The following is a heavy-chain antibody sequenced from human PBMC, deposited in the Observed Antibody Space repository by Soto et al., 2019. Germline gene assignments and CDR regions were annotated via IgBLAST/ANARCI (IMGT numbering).Heavy chain of an antibody. CDR2: IKSKTDGGTT. CDR3: TTLETDNFYYSMDV. CDR1: GFTFSNAW. V-gene: IGHV3-15*01. Sequence: EVQLVESGGGLVKPGGSLRLSCAASGFTFSNAWMSWVRQAPGKGLEWVGRIKSKTDGGTTDYAAPVKGRFTISRDDSKNTLYLQMNSLKTEDTAVYYCTTLETDNFYYSMDVWGKGTTVTVSS. D-gene: IGHD2-21*02. J-gene: IGHJ6*03.